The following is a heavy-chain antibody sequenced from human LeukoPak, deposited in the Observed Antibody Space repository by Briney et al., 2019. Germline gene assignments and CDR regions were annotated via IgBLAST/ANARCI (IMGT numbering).Heavy chain of an antibody. Sequence: GGSLRLSCAASEFTFSSNSMNWVRQAPGKGLEWVSSITSSSSDIHYADSVKGRFTISRDNVKNSLYLQMNSLRAEDTAVYYCARVLRGSNWYCFDYWGQGTLVTVSS. CDR1: EFTFSSNS. J-gene: IGHJ4*02. CDR2: ITSSSSDI. CDR3: ARVLRGSNWYCFDY. D-gene: IGHD6-13*01. V-gene: IGHV3-21*01.